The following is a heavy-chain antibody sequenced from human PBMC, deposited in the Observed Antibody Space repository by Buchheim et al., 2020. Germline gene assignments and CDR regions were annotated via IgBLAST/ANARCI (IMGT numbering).Heavy chain of an antibody. CDR1: GITVSSDY. V-gene: IGHV3-66*02. Sequence: EVQLVESGGGLVQPGGSLRLSCAASGITVSSDYMSWVRQAPGKGLGWVSLIYSGGSTYYADSVKGRFTISRDNSKNTLYLQMNSLRPEDTAVYYCATLDYGDYGYFDYWGQGTL. D-gene: IGHD4-17*01. CDR2: IYSGGST. CDR3: ATLDYGDYGYFDY. J-gene: IGHJ4*02.